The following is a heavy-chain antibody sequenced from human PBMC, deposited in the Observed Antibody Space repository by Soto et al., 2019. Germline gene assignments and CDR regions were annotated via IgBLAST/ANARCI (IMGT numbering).Heavy chain of an antibody. CDR2: INTGNGNT. D-gene: IGHD6-19*01. J-gene: IGHJ4*02. V-gene: IGHV1-3*04. Sequence: QVQLVHSGAEVKKPGASVKVSCKASGYTFTHYAMHWVRQAPGQRLEWMGWINTGNGNTKYSQQFQGRVTITTDTSASTAYMELSSLRSEDTAVYYWARDGAVAGDTNFDYWGQGTLVTVSS. CDR3: ARDGAVAGDTNFDY. CDR1: GYTFTHYA.